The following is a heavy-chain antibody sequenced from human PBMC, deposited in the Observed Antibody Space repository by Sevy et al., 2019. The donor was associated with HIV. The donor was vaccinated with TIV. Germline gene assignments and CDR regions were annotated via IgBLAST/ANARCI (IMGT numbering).Heavy chain of an antibody. CDR1: GFTFNTHA. D-gene: IGHD3-16*02. V-gene: IGHV3-23*01. J-gene: IGHJ3*01. CDR3: AKALNPAMESMMQVMYRSLKGFDV. Sequence: GGSLRLSCAASGFTFNTHAMNWVRQAPGKGLEWVSSISAIGTSTNYADSVKGRFTIYRDNSKNPLYLQMKSLRADDTAVYYCAKALNPAMESMMQVMYRSLKGFDVWGQGTVVTVSS. CDR2: ISAIGTST.